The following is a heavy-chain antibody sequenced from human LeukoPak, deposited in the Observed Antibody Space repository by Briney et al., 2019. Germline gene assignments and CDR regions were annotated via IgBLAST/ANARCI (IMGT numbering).Heavy chain of an antibody. CDR1: GYSFTTYW. CDR3: ARLSSSVWQRFDY. D-gene: IGHD6-19*01. V-gene: IGHV5-51*01. CDR2: IYSGDSDT. Sequence: GESLKISCNTSGYSFTTYWIGLVRQMPGKGLELSGIIYSGDSDTRYSPSFQGQVTISADKSINTPYLQWSSLKASDTAMYYCARLSSSVWQRFDYWGQGTLVTVSS. J-gene: IGHJ4*02.